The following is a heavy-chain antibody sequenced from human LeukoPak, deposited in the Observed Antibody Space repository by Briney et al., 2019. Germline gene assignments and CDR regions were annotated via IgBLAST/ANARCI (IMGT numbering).Heavy chain of an antibody. CDR1: GYTFTSYF. CDR2: INPSGGST. V-gene: IGHV1-46*01. CDR3: ARGTHVRHYCNSGRCYYMDV. Sequence: ASVKVSCKASGYTFTSYFMYWVRQTPGQGLEGMGIINPSGGSTNYAQKFQGRLTMTRDMSTSTVYMELSSLRSEDTAVYYCARGTHVRHYCNSGRCYYMDVWGKGTTVTVSS. J-gene: IGHJ6*03. D-gene: IGHD2/OR15-2a*01.